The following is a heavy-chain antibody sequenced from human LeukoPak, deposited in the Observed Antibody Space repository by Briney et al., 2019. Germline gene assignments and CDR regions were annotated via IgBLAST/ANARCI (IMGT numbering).Heavy chain of an antibody. Sequence: GGSLRLSCAASGFSFSDYWMSWVRQAPGKELEWVASIGKDGSAKYYVDSVKGRFTSSRDNAKNSLYLQMNNLRAEDTAVYYCARDPESQRGRDGLDYWGQGTLVTVSS. V-gene: IGHV3-7*01. CDR1: GFSFSDYW. CDR3: ARDPESQRGRDGLDY. D-gene: IGHD1-14*01. J-gene: IGHJ4*02. CDR2: IGKDGSAK.